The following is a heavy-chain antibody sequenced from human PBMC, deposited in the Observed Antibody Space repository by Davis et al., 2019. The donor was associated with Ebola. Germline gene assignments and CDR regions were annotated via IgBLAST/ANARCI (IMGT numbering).Heavy chain of an antibody. Sequence: PGGSLRLSCAASGLTFSTYWMHWVRQAPGKGLVWVSRINSDGSSTNYADSVKGRFTISRDNAKNTLYLQMNSLRAEDTAVYYCARASISDWLNWFDPWGQGTLVTVSS. CDR2: INSDGSST. V-gene: IGHV3-74*01. J-gene: IGHJ5*02. CDR1: GLTFSTYW. CDR3: ARASISDWLNWFDP. D-gene: IGHD2-21*01.